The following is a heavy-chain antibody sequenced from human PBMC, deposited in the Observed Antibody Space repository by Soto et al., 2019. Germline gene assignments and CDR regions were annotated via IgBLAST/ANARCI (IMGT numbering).Heavy chain of an antibody. CDR1: GFSLSTSGVG. CDR3: AHSRGGGNSDVYVY. J-gene: IGHJ4*02. D-gene: IGHD2-21*02. Sequence: QITLKESGPTLVKPTQTLTLTCTFSGFSLSTSGVGVGWIRQPPGKALEWLAHIYWDDDKRYSPSLRSRLTIDKDTSKNQVVLTMTNMDPVDTATYYCAHSRGGGNSDVYVYWGQGTLVTVSS. V-gene: IGHV2-5*02. CDR2: IYWDDDK.